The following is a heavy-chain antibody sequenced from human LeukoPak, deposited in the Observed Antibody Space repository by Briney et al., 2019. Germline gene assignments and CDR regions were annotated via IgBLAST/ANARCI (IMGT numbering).Heavy chain of an antibody. CDR2: INPSGGST. V-gene: IGHV1-46*01. CDR3: ARDDYYYDSSGYYPPYYYGMDV. Sequence: GASVKVSCKASGYTFTSYYMHWVRQAPGQGLEWMGIINPSGGSTSYAQKFQGRVTMTRDTSTSTVYMVLSSLRSEDTAVYYCARDDYYYDSSGYYPPYYYGMDVWGQGTTVTVSS. D-gene: IGHD3-22*01. CDR1: GYTFTSYY. J-gene: IGHJ6*02.